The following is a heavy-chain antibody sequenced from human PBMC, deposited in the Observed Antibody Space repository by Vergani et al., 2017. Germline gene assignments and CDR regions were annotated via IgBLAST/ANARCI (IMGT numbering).Heavy chain of an antibody. V-gene: IGHV3-11*01. Sequence: QVQLVESGGGLVKPGGSLRLSCAASGFTFSDYYMGWIRQAPGKGLEWVSYISDSGDIVYYADSVRGRFTISRDNAKNSLFLQMKSLRDEGAAIYYCARATAVVRGEIDYWGQGTLVTVSS. J-gene: IGHJ4*02. CDR2: ISDSGDIV. D-gene: IGHD4-23*01. CDR1: GFTFSDYY. CDR3: ARATAVVRGEIDY.